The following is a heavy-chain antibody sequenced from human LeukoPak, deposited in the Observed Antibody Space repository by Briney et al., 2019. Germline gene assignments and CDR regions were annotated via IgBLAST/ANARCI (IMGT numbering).Heavy chain of an antibody. CDR3: ARDHITMVRGVIGY. CDR2: ISAYNGNT. J-gene: IGHJ4*02. D-gene: IGHD3-10*01. CDR1: AYTFTSYG. Sequence: ASVTLSCTASAYTFTSYGISWVRQAPGQGLEWMGWISAYNGNTNYAQKLQGRVTMTTDTSTSTAYMELRSLRSDDTAVYYCARDHITMVRGVIGYWGQGTLVTVSS. V-gene: IGHV1-18*01.